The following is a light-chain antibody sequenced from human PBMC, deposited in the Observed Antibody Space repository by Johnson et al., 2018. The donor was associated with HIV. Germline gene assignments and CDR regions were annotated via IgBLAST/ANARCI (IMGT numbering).Light chain of an antibody. CDR3: GTWDSSLSAYV. V-gene: IGLV1-51*01. Sequence: QSVLTQPPSVSAAPGQKVTISCSGSSSNIGNNYVSWYQQLPGTAPKLLIYDNNKRPPGIPDRFSGSKSGTSATLGITGLQTGDEAGYYCGTWDSSLSAYVFGSGTKVTVL. J-gene: IGLJ1*01. CDR2: DNN. CDR1: SSNIGNNY.